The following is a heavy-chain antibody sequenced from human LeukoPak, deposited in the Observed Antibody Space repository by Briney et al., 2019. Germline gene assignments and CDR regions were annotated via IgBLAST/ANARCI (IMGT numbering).Heavy chain of an antibody. CDR2: TYYRSKWYY. D-gene: IGHD6-19*01. CDR1: GDSVSTNSAA. J-gene: IGHJ4*02. Sequence: SQTLSLTCALSGDSVSTNSAAWNWIRQSPSRGLEWLGRTYYRSKWYYDYALPVKSRITINPDTSKNQFSLHLNSVTPEDTAVYYCAREYSSAYDYWGQGTLVTVSS. CDR3: AREYSSAYDY. V-gene: IGHV6-1*01.